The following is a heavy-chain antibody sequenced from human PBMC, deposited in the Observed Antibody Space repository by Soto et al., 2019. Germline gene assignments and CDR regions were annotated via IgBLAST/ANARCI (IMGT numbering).Heavy chain of an antibody. Sequence: GGSLRLSCAASGFTFSSYEMNWVRQAPGKGLEWVSYISSSGSTIYYADSVKGRFTISRDNAKNSLYLQMNSLRAEDTAVYYCARGRYCSSTSCYGFYYYGMDVWGQGTTVTVS. CDR3: ARGRYCSSTSCYGFYYYGMDV. CDR2: ISSSGSTI. D-gene: IGHD2-2*01. V-gene: IGHV3-48*03. CDR1: GFTFSSYE. J-gene: IGHJ6*02.